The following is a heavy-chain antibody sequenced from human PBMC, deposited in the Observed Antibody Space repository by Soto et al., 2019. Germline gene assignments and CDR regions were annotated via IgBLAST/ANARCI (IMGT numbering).Heavy chain of an antibody. CDR3: ARDLLSSNGTAVAYGMDV. J-gene: IGHJ6*02. V-gene: IGHV1-2*04. D-gene: IGHD6-19*01. CDR2: INPNSGGT. CDR1: GYTFTGYY. Sequence: ASVKVSCKASGYTFTGYYMHWVRQAPGQGLEWMGWINPNSGGTNYAQKFQGWVTMTRDTSISTAYMELSRLRSDDTAVYYCARDLLSSNGTAVAYGMDVWGQGTTVTVSS.